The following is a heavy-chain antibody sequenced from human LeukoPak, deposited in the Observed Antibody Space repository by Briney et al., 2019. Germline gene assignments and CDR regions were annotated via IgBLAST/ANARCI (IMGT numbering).Heavy chain of an antibody. CDR2: ISYSGSS. V-gene: IGHV4-59*08. J-gene: IGHJ3*02. Sequence: PSETLSLTCTVSGGSISSYYWSWIRQPPGKGLEWIGYISYSGSSNYNPSLKSRVTISIDTSKNQFSLKLRSVTAADTAIYYCARQGYDILTGYIDAFDIWGQGTMVTVSS. CDR1: GGSISSYY. D-gene: IGHD3-9*01. CDR3: ARQGYDILTGYIDAFDI.